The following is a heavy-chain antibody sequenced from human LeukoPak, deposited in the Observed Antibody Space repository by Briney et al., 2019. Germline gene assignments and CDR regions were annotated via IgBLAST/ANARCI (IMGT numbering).Heavy chain of an antibody. CDR3: ARDRGSTVPADLDY. CDR2: INASGGST. J-gene: IGHJ4*02. V-gene: IGHV1-46*01. CDR1: GYTFTRYY. Sequence: VASVTVSCKASGYTFTRYYMHWVRQAPGQGLEWMGIINASGGSTSYAQKFQGRVTMTRDTSTSTVYMELSSLRSEDTAVYYCARDRGSTVPADLDYWGQGTLVTVSS. D-gene: IGHD2-2*01.